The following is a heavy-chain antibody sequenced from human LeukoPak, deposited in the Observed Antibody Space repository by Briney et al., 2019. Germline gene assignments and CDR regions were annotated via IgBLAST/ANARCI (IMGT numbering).Heavy chain of an antibody. CDR2: IYTSGST. J-gene: IGHJ5*02. CDR1: GGSISSGSYY. D-gene: IGHD2-21*02. V-gene: IGHV4-61*02. Sequence: NPSETLSLTCTVSGGSISSGSYYWSWIRQPAGKGLEWIGRIYTSGSTNYNPSLKSRVTISVDTSKNQFSLKLSSVTAADTAVYYCARAPGTAKLGWFDPWGQGTLVTVSS. CDR3: ARAPGTAKLGWFDP.